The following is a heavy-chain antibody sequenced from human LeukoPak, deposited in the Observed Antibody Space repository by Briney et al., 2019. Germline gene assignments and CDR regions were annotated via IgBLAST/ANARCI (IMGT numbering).Heavy chain of an antibody. CDR2: ISYDGSNK. D-gene: IGHD6-13*01. Sequence: GGSLRLSCAASGFTFSSYGMHWVRQAPGKGLEWVAVISYDGSNKYYADSVKGRFTISRDNSKNTLYLQMNSLRAEDTAVYYCARSQGPAAGTYYYYYGMDVWGQGTTVTVSS. CDR1: GFTFSSYG. J-gene: IGHJ6*02. V-gene: IGHV3-30*03. CDR3: ARSQGPAAGTYYYYYGMDV.